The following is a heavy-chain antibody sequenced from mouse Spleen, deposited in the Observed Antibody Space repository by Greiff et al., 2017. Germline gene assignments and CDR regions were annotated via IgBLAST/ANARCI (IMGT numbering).Heavy chain of an antibody. CDR3: ARRSMITTGGFAY. CDR2: INPSSGYT. V-gene: IGHV1-4*01. CDR1: GYTFTSYT. Sequence: QVQLQQSGAELARPGASVKMSCKASGYTFTSYTMHWVKQRPGQGLEWIGYINPSSGYTKYNQKFKDKATLTADKSSSTAYMQLSSLTSEDSAVYYCARRSMITTGGFAYWGQGTLVTVSA. D-gene: IGHD2-4*01. J-gene: IGHJ3*01.